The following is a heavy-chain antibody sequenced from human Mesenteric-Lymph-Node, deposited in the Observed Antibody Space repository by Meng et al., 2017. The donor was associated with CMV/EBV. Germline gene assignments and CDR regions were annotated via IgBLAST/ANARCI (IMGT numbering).Heavy chain of an antibody. Sequence: SVSSGTYYWTWIRQPPGKGLEWIGYIYYSGSTNYNPSLKSRVTISVDTSKNQFSLKLSSVTAADTAVYYCARGVATTYYYYFGMDVWGQGTTVTVSS. V-gene: IGHV4-61*01. CDR2: IYYSGST. CDR1: SVSSGTYY. J-gene: IGHJ6*02. CDR3: ARGVATTYYYYFGMDV. D-gene: IGHD5-12*01.